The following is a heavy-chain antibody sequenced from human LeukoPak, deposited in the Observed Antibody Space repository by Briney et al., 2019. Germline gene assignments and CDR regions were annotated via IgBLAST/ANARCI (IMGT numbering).Heavy chain of an antibody. Sequence: TSQTLSLTCTVSGGSISSGDYYWSWIRQPPGKGLEWIGYIYYSGSTYYNPSLKSRVTISVDTSKNQFSLKLSSVTAADTAVYYCASVVGATTEYYFDYWGQGTLVTVSS. J-gene: IGHJ4*02. V-gene: IGHV4-30-4*08. CDR1: GGSISSGDYY. CDR3: ASVVGATTEYYFDY. D-gene: IGHD1-26*01. CDR2: IYYSGST.